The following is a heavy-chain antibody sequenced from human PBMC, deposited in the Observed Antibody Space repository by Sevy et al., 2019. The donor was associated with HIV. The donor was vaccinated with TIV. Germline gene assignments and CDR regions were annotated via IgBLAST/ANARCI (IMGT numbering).Heavy chain of an antibody. D-gene: IGHD1-1*01. CDR2: INHSGANT. CDR1: GFTFSSYA. V-gene: IGHV3-23*01. Sequence: GGSLRLSFSASGFTFSSYAMTWVRQAPGQGLECVSIINHSGANTYNIDSVKGRFTISRENSKNTVYLQMNGLRAEDTAVYYCAANWNLDYWGQGILVTVSS. CDR3: AANWNLDY. J-gene: IGHJ4*02.